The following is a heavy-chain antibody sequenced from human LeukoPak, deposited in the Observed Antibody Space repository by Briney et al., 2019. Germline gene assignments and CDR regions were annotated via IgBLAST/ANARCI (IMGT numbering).Heavy chain of an antibody. V-gene: IGHV4-39*01. Sequence: SETLSLTCTVSGGSISSSIYYWGWIRQPPGKGLEWIGSIYYSGSTYYKPSLKSRVTISVDTSKNQFSLKLSSVTAADTAVYYCASKRLFRWYFDYWGQGTLVTVSS. CDR3: ASKRLFRWYFDY. J-gene: IGHJ4*02. CDR1: GGSISSSIYY. D-gene: IGHD3-22*01. CDR2: IYYSGST.